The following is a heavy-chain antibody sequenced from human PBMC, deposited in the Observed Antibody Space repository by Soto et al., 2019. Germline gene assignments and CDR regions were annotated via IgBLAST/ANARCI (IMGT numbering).Heavy chain of an antibody. J-gene: IGHJ5*02. CDR1: GFTFDDYA. CDR2: ISWNSGSL. V-gene: IGHV3-9*01. Sequence: QPGGSLRLSCAASGFTFDDYAMHWVRQAPGKGLEWVSGISWNSGSLGYADSVKGRFTISRDNAKNSLYLQMNSLRAEDTALYYCAKVGPSMVRWAWFDPWGQGTLVTVSS. D-gene: IGHD5-18*01. CDR3: AKVGPSMVRWAWFDP.